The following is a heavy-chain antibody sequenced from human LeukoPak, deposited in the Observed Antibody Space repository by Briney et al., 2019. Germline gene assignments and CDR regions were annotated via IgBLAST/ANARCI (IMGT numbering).Heavy chain of an antibody. CDR2: IRKKTNSYTT. V-gene: IGHV3-72*01. CDR3: ASSGCYSPLDY. D-gene: IGHD1-26*01. CDR1: GFTFSDHY. J-gene: IGHJ4*02. Sequence: PGGSLRLSCAASGFTFSDHYMDWVRQAPGKGLEWVGRIRKKTNSYTTEYAASVKDRFTISRDDSKNSLYLQMNSLKTEDTAVYYCASSGCYSPLDYWGQGTLVTVSS.